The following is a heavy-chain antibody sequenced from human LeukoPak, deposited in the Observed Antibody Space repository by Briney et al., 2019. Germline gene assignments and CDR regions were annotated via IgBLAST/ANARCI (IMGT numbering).Heavy chain of an antibody. CDR1: GYSISSGYY. V-gene: IGHV4-38-2*02. CDR3: ARLVVIPVAVKFDP. J-gene: IGHJ5*02. D-gene: IGHD2-2*01. Sequence: PSETLSLTCTVSGYSISSGYYWGWIRQPPGKGLEWIGSIYHSGSAYYNPSLKSRVTISVDTSKNQFSLKLSSVTAADTAVYYCARLVVIPVAVKFDPWGQGTLVTVSS. CDR2: IYHSGSA.